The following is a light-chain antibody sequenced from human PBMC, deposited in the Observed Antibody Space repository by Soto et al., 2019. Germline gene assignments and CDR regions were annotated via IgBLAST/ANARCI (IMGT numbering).Light chain of an antibody. V-gene: IGLV2-8*01. CDR2: EVS. CDR1: SSDVGGYNY. J-gene: IGLJ2*01. Sequence: QSALTQPPSASGSPGQSVTISCTGTSSDVGGYNYVSWYQQHPGKAPKLMIYEVSKRPSGVPDRFSGSKSGNTASLTVSGLQAEDEADYYCSSYAGSNLKGVFGGGTQLTVL. CDR3: SSYAGSNLKGV.